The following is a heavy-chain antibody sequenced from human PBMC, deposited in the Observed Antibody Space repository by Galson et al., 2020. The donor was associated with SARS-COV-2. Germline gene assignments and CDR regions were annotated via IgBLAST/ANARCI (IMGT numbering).Heavy chain of an antibody. CDR2: IKSKTDGGTT. CDR1: GFTFSNAW. D-gene: IGHD3-16*02. Sequence: GGSLRLSCAASGFTFSNAWMSWVRQAPGKGLEWVGRIKSKTDGGTTDYAAPVKGRFTISRDDSKNTLYLQMNSLKTEDTAVYYCTTDRDYDYVWGSYRYPDYWGQGTLVTVSS. J-gene: IGHJ4*02. CDR3: TTDRDYDYVWGSYRYPDY. V-gene: IGHV3-15*01.